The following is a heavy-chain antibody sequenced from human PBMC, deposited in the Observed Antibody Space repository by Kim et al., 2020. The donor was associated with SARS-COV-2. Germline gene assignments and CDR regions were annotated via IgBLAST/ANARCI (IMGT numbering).Heavy chain of an antibody. CDR3: ARDLGGATTYWYFDL. Sequence: ASVKVSCKASGYTFTSYYMHWVRQAPGQGLEWMGIINPSGGSTSYAQKFQGRVTMTRDTSTSTVYMELSSLRSEDTAVYYCARDLGGATTYWYFDLWGRGTLVTVSS. D-gene: IGHD1-26*01. J-gene: IGHJ2*01. CDR1: GYTFTSYY. CDR2: INPSGGST. V-gene: IGHV1-46*01.